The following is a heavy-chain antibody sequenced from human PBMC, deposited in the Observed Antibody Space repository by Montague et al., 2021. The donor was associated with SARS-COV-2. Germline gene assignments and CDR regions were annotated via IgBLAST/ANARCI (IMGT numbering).Heavy chain of an antibody. Sequence: SLSLSWAASGFTFSSYEMNWVRQAPGKGLEWVSYISSSGSTIYYADSVKGRFTISRDNAKNSLYLQMNSLRAEDTAVYYCARAGDFGYGSGSYAGGFDYWGQGTLVTVSS. CDR1: GFTFSSYE. D-gene: IGHD3-10*01. V-gene: IGHV3-48*03. CDR3: ARAGDFGYGSGSYAGGFDY. CDR2: ISSSGSTI. J-gene: IGHJ4*02.